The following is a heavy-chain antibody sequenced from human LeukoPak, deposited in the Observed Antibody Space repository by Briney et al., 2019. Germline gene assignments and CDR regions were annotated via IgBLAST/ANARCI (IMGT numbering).Heavy chain of an antibody. D-gene: IGHD3-3*01. CDR1: GGSISSHY. CDR3: ARHRTSGYYTDWFDP. Sequence: SETLSLTCTVSGGSISSHYWNWIRQPPGKGLEWIGYIYTSGSTNYNPSLKSRVTISVDTSKNQFSLKLSSVTAADTAVYYCARHRTSGYYTDWFDPWGQGTLVTVSS. J-gene: IGHJ5*02. V-gene: IGHV4-4*09. CDR2: IYTSGST.